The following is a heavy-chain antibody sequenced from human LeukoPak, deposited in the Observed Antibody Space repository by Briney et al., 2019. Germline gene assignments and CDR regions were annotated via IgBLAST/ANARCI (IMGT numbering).Heavy chain of an antibody. D-gene: IGHD5-18*01. J-gene: IGHJ4*02. CDR1: GFTFSSYA. CDR2: IYSGGST. V-gene: IGHV3-23*03. Sequence: GGSLRLSCAASGFTFSSYAMSWVRQAPGKGLEWVSVIYSGGSTYYADSVKGRFTISRDNSKNTLYLQMNSLRAEDTAVYYCARGYSYARLFFDYWGQGTLVTVSS. CDR3: ARGYSYARLFFDY.